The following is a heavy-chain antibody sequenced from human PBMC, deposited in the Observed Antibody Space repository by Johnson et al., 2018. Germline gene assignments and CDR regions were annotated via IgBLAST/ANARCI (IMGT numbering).Heavy chain of an antibody. Sequence: EVQLVETGGGLARXGGSXRVXCAASGFSVSDNYMSWVRQASGKGPEWVSIMYTSGSTYYAESVKGRFTISRDNSSNTLYLQMNSLSAEDTAVYYCARGISGNFYYYYAMDVWGQGTTVTVS. CDR1: GFSVSDNY. D-gene: IGHD1-26*01. J-gene: IGHJ6*02. CDR3: ARGISGNFYYYYAMDV. CDR2: MYTSGST. V-gene: IGHV3-66*01.